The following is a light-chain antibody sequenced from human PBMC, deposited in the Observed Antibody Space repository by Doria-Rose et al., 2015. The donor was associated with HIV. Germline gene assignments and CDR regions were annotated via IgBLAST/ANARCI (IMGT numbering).Light chain of an antibody. CDR1: QSVTSNY. CDR2: GAS. CDR3: QQFASSLPT. V-gene: IGKV3-20*01. J-gene: IGKJ1*01. Sequence: EIGMTQSPGTLSLSPGERATLSCRASQSVTSNYLAWYQQKTGQAPRLLIYGASTRATDIPDRFSGSGSGTDFTLTITRLEPEDLAVYYRQQFASSLPTCGQGTKMESK.